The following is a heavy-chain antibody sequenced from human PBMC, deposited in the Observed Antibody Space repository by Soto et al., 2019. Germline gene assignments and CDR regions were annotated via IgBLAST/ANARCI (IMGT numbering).Heavy chain of an antibody. V-gene: IGHV3-13*01. J-gene: IGHJ6*02. D-gene: IGHD3-3*01. CDR1: GFTFSSYD. Sequence: PGGSLRLSCAASGFTFSSYDMHWVRQATGKGLEWVSAIGTAGDTYYPGSVKGRFTISRENAKNSLYLQMNSLRAEDTAVYYCARAGYYDFWSGYHYGMDVWGQGTTVTVSS. CDR2: IGTAGDT. CDR3: ARAGYYDFWSGYHYGMDV.